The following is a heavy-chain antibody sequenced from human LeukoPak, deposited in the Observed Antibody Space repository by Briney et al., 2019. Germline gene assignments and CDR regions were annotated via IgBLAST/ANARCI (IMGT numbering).Heavy chain of an antibody. D-gene: IGHD3-3*01. Sequence: GGSLRLSCTASGFTFRDYYVTWIRQAPGKGLEWVSYIRSTGSSTAYADSLKGRFAISRDNAKNSLYLQMNGLRVEDTAIYYCARVYYASWSGQPLSQHWLDPWGQGTLVTVSS. CDR2: IRSTGSST. V-gene: IGHV3-11*04. CDR1: GFTFRDYY. CDR3: ARVYYASWSGQPLSQHWLDP. J-gene: IGHJ5*02.